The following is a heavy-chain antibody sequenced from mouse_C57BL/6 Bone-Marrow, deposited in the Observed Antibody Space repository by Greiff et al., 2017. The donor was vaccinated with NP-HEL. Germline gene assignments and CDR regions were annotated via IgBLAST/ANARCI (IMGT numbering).Heavy chain of an antibody. D-gene: IGHD1-1*01. V-gene: IGHV8-12*01. J-gene: IGHJ2*01. Sequence: QVTLKECGPGILQSSQTLSLTCSFSGFSLSTSGMGVSWIRQPSGKGLEWLAHIYWDDDKRYNPSLKSRLTISKDTSRNQVFLKITSVDTADTATYYCARRDYGSRYFDYWGQGTTLTVSS. CDR2: IYWDDDK. CDR3: ARRDYGSRYFDY. CDR1: GFSLSTSGMG.